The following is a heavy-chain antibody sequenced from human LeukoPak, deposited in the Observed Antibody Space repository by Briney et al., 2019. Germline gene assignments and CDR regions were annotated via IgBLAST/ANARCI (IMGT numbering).Heavy chain of an antibody. V-gene: IGHV3-64*01. CDR2: ISNSGGSR. Sequence: PGGSLRLSCVESRSTPRGLSMHRACQAPGKGLEYVSAISNSGGSRYYANSVKGRFTISRDNSKNTLYLQMGSLRGEDMAVYYCARGCITGAAGTYYYYGKDVWGQGTTVTVSS. J-gene: IGHJ6*02. D-gene: IGHD6-13*01. CDR1: RSTPRGLS. CDR3: ARGCITGAAGTYYYYGKDV.